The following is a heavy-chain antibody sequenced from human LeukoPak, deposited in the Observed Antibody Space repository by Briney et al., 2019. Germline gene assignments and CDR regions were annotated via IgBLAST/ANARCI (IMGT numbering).Heavy chain of an antibody. D-gene: IGHD3-22*01. CDR3: AREWEYYDSSGHLSY. CDR1: GYTFTSYY. V-gene: IGHV1-46*01. J-gene: IGHJ4*02. CDR2: INPSGGST. Sequence: GASVKVSCKVSGYTFTSYYMHWVRQAPGQGLEWMGIINPSGGSTSYAQKFQGRVTMTRDTSTSTVYMELSSLRSEDTAVYYCAREWEYYDSSGHLSYWGQGTLVTVSS.